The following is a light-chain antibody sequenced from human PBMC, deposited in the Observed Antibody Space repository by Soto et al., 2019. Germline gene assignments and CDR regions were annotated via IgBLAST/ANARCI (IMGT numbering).Light chain of an antibody. V-gene: IGKV3-20*01. CDR3: QQYGSSPPVT. CDR2: GAS. CDR1: QSISSSY. J-gene: IGKJ5*01. Sequence: EIVLTQSPGTLSLSPGERATLSCRASQSISSSYLAWYQQKPGQAPRLLIYGASSRATGIPDRFSGSGSGTDFTLTISRLEPEDFAVYYSQQYGSSPPVTFGQRTRLEIK.